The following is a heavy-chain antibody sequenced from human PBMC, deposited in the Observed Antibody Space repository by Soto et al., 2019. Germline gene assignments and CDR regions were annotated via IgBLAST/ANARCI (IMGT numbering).Heavy chain of an antibody. CDR2: IIPIFGTA. D-gene: IGHD6-6*01. J-gene: IGHJ6*02. V-gene: IGHV1-69*06. CDR1: GGTFSSYA. Sequence: QVQLVQSGAEVKKPGSSVKVSCKASGGTFSSYAISWVRQAPGQGLEWMGGIIPIFGTANYAQKFQGRVTITEDKSTSTAYMELSSLRCEDTAVYYGARGRGDAYRSSSEKNVPYRYYYGMDVWGQGTTVTVSS. CDR3: ARGRGDAYRSSSEKNVPYRYYYGMDV.